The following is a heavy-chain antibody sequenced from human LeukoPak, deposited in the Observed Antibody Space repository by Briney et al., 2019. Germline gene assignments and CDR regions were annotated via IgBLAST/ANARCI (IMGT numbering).Heavy chain of an antibody. J-gene: IGHJ3*01. CDR2: ISGTGTNT. D-gene: IGHD3-16*01. CDR1: GFTFSSYA. CDR3: ARNNYDTIKAASDV. Sequence: GGSLRLSCAASGFTFSSYAMSWVRQAPGKGLEWVAAISGTGTNTFYADSVKGRFTISKDFSKNTLYLQMHGLRAEDTAVYYCARNNYDTIKAASDVWGQGTMVSVS. V-gene: IGHV3-23*01.